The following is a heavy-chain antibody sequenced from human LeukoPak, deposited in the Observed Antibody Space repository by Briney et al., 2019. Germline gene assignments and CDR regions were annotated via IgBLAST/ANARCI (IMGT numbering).Heavy chain of an antibody. CDR3: ARAKYYYDSSGYYSFGY. CDR1: GGSISSYY. Sequence: PSETLSLTCTVSGGSISSYYWSWIRQPPGKGLEWIGYIYYSGSTNYNPSLKSRVTISVDTSKNQFSLKLSSVTAADTAVYYCARAKYYYDSSGYYSFGYWGQGTLVTVSS. V-gene: IGHV4-59*01. J-gene: IGHJ4*02. D-gene: IGHD3-22*01. CDR2: IYYSGST.